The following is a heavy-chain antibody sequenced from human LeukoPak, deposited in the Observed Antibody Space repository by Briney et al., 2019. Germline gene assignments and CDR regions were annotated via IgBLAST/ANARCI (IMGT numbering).Heavy chain of an antibody. V-gene: IGHV4-59*08. CDR1: VGSISGDY. CDR2: ISHGGAV. J-gene: IGHJ4*02. D-gene: IGHD6-19*01. Sequence: SETLSPTCTGSVGSISGDYWSWIRQPPGKGLEWMGYISHGGAVSYNPSRQSRVTISVDTSKNQFSLKVTSVTAADTAVYYCARRVTSSGWYRDDSWGQGTLVTVSS. CDR3: ARRVTSSGWYRDDS.